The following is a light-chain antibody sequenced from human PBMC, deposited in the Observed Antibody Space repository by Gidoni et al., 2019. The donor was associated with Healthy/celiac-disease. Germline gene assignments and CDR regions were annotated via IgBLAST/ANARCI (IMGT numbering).Light chain of an antibody. Sequence: QAVVTQEPSLTVSPGGTVTPTCGSSTGAVPSGHYPYWFQQKPGQAPRTLIYDTSNKHSWTPARFSGSLLGGKAALTLSGAQPEDESEYYCLLSYSGARWVFGGGTKLTVL. J-gene: IGLJ3*02. CDR1: TGAVPSGHY. CDR2: DTS. CDR3: LLSYSGARWV. V-gene: IGLV7-46*01.